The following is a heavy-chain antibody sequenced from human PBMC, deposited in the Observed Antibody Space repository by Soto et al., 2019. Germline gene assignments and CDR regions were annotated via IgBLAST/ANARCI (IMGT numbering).Heavy chain of an antibody. CDR3: ARGGVGAAGGMDV. CDR2: IILIFTQT. J-gene: IGHJ6*02. D-gene: IGHD1-26*01. CDR1: GYTFTIYT. Sequence: QVQLVQSGAEVKKPGSSVKVSCKSSGYTFTIYTVTWVRQAPGQGLEWMGRIILIFTQTNYAQKFQDRVTITADKSTSTVYMELSGLRYEDTAVYYCARGGVGAAGGMDVWGQGTTVTVSS. V-gene: IGHV1-69*08.